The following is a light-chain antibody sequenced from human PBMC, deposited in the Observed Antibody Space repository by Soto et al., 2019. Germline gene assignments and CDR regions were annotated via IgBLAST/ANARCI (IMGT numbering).Light chain of an antibody. V-gene: IGKV3-15*01. Sequence: ELVMTQSPATLSVSPGESATLSCRASQSVSIDVAWYQQTPGQAPRLLIYGASTRATGVPVTFSGSASGTELTLSISSLQSEDGEIYDGQQYNKWPLTFGQGTKVDIK. CDR1: QSVSID. J-gene: IGKJ1*01. CDR2: GAS. CDR3: QQYNKWPLT.